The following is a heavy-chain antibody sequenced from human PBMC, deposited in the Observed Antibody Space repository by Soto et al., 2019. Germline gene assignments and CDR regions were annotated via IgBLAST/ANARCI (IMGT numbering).Heavy chain of an antibody. CDR1: GFTFSSYG. CDR2: IWYDGSNK. D-gene: IGHD2-15*01. V-gene: IGHV3-30*19. Sequence: QVQLVESGGGVVQPGRSLRLSCAASGFTFSSYGMHWVRQAPGKGLEWVAVIWYDGSNKYYADSVKGRFTISRDNSKNTLYLQMNSLRAEDTAVYYCARDPEDIVVVVAATGPYYYYGMDVWGQGTTVTVSS. CDR3: ARDPEDIVVVVAATGPYYYYGMDV. J-gene: IGHJ6*02.